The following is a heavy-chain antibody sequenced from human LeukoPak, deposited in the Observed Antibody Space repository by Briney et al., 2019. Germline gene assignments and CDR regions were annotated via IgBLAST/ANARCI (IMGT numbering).Heavy chain of an antibody. CDR3: ARESYGGPGRDWFDP. D-gene: IGHD4-23*01. CDR2: IYYSGST. J-gene: IGHJ5*02. Sequence: PSETLSLTCTVSGGSISGYYWNWIRQPPGKGLEWIGYIYYSGSTNYNPSLKSRVTISVDTSKNQFSLKLSSVTAADTAVYYCARESYGGPGRDWFDPWGQGTLVTVSS. CDR1: GGSISGYY. V-gene: IGHV4-59*01.